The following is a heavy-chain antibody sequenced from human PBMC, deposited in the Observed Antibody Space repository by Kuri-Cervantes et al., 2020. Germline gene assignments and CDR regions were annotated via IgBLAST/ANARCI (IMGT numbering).Heavy chain of an antibody. V-gene: IGHV3-48*01. D-gene: IGHD3-10*01. Sequence: GESLKISCAASGFTFSSYSMNWVRQAPGKGLEWVSYISSSSSTIYYADSVKGQFTISRDNAKNSLYLQMNSLRAEDTALYYCAKDKGSGSYNYYYGMDVWGQGTTVTVSS. CDR3: AKDKGSGSYNYYYGMDV. J-gene: IGHJ6*02. CDR2: ISSSSSTI. CDR1: GFTFSSYS.